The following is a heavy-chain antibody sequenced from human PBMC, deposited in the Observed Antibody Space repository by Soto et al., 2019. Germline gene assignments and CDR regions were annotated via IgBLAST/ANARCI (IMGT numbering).Heavy chain of an antibody. V-gene: IGHV1-69*13. CDR2: IIPIFGTA. D-gene: IGHD6-25*01. Sequence: SVKVSCKASGGTFSSYAIIWVRQAPGQGLEWMGGIIPIFGTANYAQKFQGRVTITADESTSTAYMELSSLRSEDTAVYYCARTTYSSASRAWFDPWGQGTLVTVSS. CDR3: ARTTYSSASRAWFDP. J-gene: IGHJ5*02. CDR1: GGTFSSYA.